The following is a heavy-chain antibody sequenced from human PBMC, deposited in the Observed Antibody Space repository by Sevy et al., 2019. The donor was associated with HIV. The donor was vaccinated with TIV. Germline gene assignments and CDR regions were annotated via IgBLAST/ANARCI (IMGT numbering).Heavy chain of an antibody. CDR1: GFTFSSYW. J-gene: IGHJ6*02. CDR3: ASAAAGTRTYYYYGMDV. Sequence: GGSLRLSCAASGFTFSSYWMSWVRQAPGKGLEWVANIKQDGSEKYYVDSVKGRFTISRDNAKNSLYLQMNSLRAEDTAVYYCASAAAGTRTYYYYGMDVWGQGTTVTVSS. CDR2: IKQDGSEK. D-gene: IGHD6-13*01. V-gene: IGHV3-7*03.